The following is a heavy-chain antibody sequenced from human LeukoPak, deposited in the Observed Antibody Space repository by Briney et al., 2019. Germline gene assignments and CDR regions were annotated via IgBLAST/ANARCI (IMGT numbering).Heavy chain of an antibody. CDR2: TYYRSKWYN. V-gene: IGHV6-1*01. J-gene: IGHJ3*02. CDR1: GDSFSSNSAT. D-gene: IGHD4-17*01. CDR3: ARDGPNDYGDYPAFDI. Sequence: SQTLSLTCAISGDSFSSNSATWNWIRQSPSSGLEWLGRTYYRSKWYNDYAVSVKSRITINPDTSKNQFYLQLNSVTPEDTAVYYCARDGPNDYGDYPAFDIWGQGTMVTVSS.